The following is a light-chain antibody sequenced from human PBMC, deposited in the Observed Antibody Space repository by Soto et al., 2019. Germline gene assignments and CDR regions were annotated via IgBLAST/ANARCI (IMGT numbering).Light chain of an antibody. V-gene: IGKV3-20*01. J-gene: IGKJ1*01. CDR1: QSVSNNY. CDR2: DAS. Sequence: EIVLTQSPGTLSLSPGERATLSCRASQSVSNNYLAWYQQRPGQAPRLLIYDASSRATGIPDRFSGSGSGTDFTLTINRLEPEDFAVYYCQQYGSSPPRTFGQGSKVEI. CDR3: QQYGSSPPRT.